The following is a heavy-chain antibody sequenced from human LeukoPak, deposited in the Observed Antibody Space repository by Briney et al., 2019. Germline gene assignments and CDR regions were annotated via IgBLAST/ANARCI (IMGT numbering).Heavy chain of an antibody. CDR3: ARGQRVAVFN. V-gene: IGHV4-39*07. Sequence: SETLSLTCTVSGGSISSSSYYWGWIRQPPGKGLEWIGSIYYSGSTYYNPSLKSRVTISVDTSKNQFSLKLNSVTAADTAVYYCARGQRVAVFNWGQGTLVTVSS. CDR2: IYYSGST. CDR1: GGSISSSSYY. J-gene: IGHJ4*02. D-gene: IGHD6-19*01.